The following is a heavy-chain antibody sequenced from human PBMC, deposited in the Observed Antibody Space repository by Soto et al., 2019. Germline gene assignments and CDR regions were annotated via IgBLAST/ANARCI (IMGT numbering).Heavy chain of an antibody. CDR1: GFTFSSYA. CDR2: ISYDGGNK. D-gene: IGHD2-2*01. CDR3: AKGPAIVLVPAAMNYYYGMDV. Sequence: GGSLRLSCAASGFTFSSYAMHWVRQAPGKGLEWVAVISYDGGNKYYADSVKGRFTISRDNSKNTLYLQMNSLRAEDTAVYYCAKGPAIVLVPAAMNYYYGMDVWGQGTTVTVS. V-gene: IGHV3-30-3*01. J-gene: IGHJ6*02.